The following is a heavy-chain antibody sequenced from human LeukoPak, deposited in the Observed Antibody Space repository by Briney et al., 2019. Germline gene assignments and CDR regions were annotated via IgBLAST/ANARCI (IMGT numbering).Heavy chain of an antibody. V-gene: IGHV3-30*02. Sequence: GGSLRLSCEASGFIFSNYGMHWVRQAPGKGLKWVAFIRYDGGNKNYADSVKGRFTISRDNSKNTLYLQMNSLRGEDTAVYYCAKDREPYSYCLKIYSWGQGSLVTVSS. CDR2: IRYDGGNK. J-gene: IGHJ4*02. CDR3: AKDREPYSYCLKIYS. CDR1: GFIFSNYG. D-gene: IGHD5-18*01.